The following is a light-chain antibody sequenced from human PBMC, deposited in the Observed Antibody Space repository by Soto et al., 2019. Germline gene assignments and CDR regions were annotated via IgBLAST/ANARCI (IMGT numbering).Light chain of an antibody. Sequence: EIVLTQSPGTLSLPPGERTTLSCRASQSVSSSYLAWYQQKPGQAPRLLIYGESNRATGIPDRLSGSGSGTDLTLTISRLEPEDFAVYYCQQRSNWPITCGQGTRLEI. CDR2: GES. CDR1: QSVSSSY. V-gene: IGKV3D-20*02. CDR3: QQRSNWPIT. J-gene: IGKJ5*01.